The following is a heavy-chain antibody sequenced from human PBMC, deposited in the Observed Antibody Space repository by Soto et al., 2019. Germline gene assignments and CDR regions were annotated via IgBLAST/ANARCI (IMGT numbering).Heavy chain of an antibody. CDR1: GFTFSSDW. CDR2: INGDGTNT. Sequence: EVQLVGSGGGVVQPGGSLRLSCAASGFTFSSDWMHWVRQGPGKGLVWVSRINGDGTNTDYADSVKGRFTISRDNPKNTLYLQMNSLRAEDAAVYYCVRSYGDPPGWGQGTLVTVSS. CDR3: VRSYGDPPG. V-gene: IGHV3-74*01. D-gene: IGHD4-17*01. J-gene: IGHJ4*02.